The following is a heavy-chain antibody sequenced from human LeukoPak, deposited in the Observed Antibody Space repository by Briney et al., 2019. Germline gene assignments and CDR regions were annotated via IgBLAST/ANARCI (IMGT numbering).Heavy chain of an antibody. CDR1: GFTFISYW. CDR3: ARFGPGRDLSYLDY. CDR2: INQDGSEE. Sequence: PGGSLRLSCAASGFTFISYWMTWVRQAPGKGLEWVASINQDGSEEFYVDSMKGRVTISRNYAKNSLYLQINNLRTEDTAVYYCARFGPGRDLSYLDYRGQGTLVTVSS. V-gene: IGHV3-7*01. J-gene: IGHJ4*02. D-gene: IGHD3-10*01.